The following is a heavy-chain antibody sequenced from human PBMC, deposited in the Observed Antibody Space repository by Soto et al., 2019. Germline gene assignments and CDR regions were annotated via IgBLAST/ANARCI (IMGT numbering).Heavy chain of an antibody. CDR2: ISAYNGNT. CDR3: ARQFTTTIFGVVIPGHFDY. CDR1: GYTFTSYG. J-gene: IGHJ4*02. V-gene: IGHV1-18*01. D-gene: IGHD3-3*01. Sequence: GASVKVSCKASGYTFTSYGISWVRQAPGQGLEWMGWISAYNGNTNYAQKLQGRVTMTTDTSTSTAYMELRSLRSDDTAVYYCARQFTTTIFGVVIPGHFDYWGQGTLVTVSS.